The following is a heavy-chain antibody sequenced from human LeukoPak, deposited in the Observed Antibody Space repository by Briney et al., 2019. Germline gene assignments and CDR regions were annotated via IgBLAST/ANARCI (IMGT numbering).Heavy chain of an antibody. CDR3: AKDRTTIFGVVIEGPVDY. J-gene: IGHJ4*02. V-gene: IGHV3-23*01. CDR1: GFTFSSYA. CDR2: ISGSGGST. D-gene: IGHD3-3*01. Sequence: PGGSLRLSCAASGFTFSSYAMSWVRQAPGKGLEWVSAISGSGGSTYYADSVKGRFTISRDNSKNTLYLQMNSLRAEDTAVYYCAKDRTTIFGVVIEGPVDYWGQGTLVTVSS.